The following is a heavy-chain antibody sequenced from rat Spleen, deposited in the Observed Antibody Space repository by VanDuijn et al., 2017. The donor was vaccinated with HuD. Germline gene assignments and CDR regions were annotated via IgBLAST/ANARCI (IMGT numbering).Heavy chain of an antibody. CDR2: INTGGGNT. J-gene: IGHJ3*01. D-gene: IGHD1-11*01. CDR3: TTFAYGGYRPFAY. CDR1: GFTFNNYW. V-gene: IGHV5-31*01. Sequence: EVQLVESGGGLVQPGRSLKLSCVASGFTFNNYWMTWIRQAPGKGLEWVASINTGGGNTYYRDSLKGRFTISRDNAKSTLYLQMDSLRSEDTATYYCTTFAYGGYRPFAYWGQGTLVTVSS.